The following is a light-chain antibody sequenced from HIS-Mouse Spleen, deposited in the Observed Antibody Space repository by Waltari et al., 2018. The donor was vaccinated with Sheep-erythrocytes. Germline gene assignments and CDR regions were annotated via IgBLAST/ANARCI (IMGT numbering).Light chain of an antibody. CDR1: KRISRY. Sequence: DIKLIQSPSFLSASVGDRVTTTSRASKRISRYLAWYQQKPGKAPKLLIYAASTLQSGVPSRFSGSGSGTEFTLTISSLQPEDFATYYCQQRNSYPYTFGRGTKVEIK. CDR3: QQRNSYPYT. J-gene: IGKJ2*01. V-gene: IGKV1-9*01. CDR2: AAS.